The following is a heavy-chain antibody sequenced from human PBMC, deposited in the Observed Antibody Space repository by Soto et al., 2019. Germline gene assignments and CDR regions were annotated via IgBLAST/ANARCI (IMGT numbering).Heavy chain of an antibody. Sequence: GGSLRLSCAASGFTFSSYGMHWVRQAPGKGLEWVAVISYDGSNKYYADSVKGRFTISRDNSKNTLYLQMNSLRAEDTAVYYCAKERYSYGLGQFDYWGQGTLVTVS. J-gene: IGHJ4*02. CDR1: GFTFSSYG. D-gene: IGHD5-18*01. CDR3: AKERYSYGLGQFDY. CDR2: ISYDGSNK. V-gene: IGHV3-30*18.